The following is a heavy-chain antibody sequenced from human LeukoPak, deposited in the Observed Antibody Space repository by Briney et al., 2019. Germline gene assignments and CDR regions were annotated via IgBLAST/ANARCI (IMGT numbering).Heavy chain of an antibody. Sequence: GESTKISRKGSGYSFTSYWIGWVRQMPGKGLEWMGIIYPGDSDTRYSPSFQGQVTISADKSISTAYLQWSSLKASDTAMYYCARHKGDYYGSGSYLNWGQGTLVTVSS. CDR2: IYPGDSDT. J-gene: IGHJ4*02. CDR1: GYSFTSYW. D-gene: IGHD3-10*01. V-gene: IGHV5-51*01. CDR3: ARHKGDYYGSGSYLN.